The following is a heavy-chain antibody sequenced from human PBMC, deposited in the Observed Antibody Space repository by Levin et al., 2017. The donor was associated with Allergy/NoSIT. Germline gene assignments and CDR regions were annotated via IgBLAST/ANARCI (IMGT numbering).Heavy chain of an antibody. CDR2: ISSGSTTI. CDR1: GFAFSTYT. D-gene: IGHD2/OR15-2a*01. V-gene: IGHV3-48*02. Sequence: GGSLRLSCAASGFAFSTYTMNWVRQAPGKGLEWISKISSGSTTIDYADSVKGRFTTSRDNARDSLYLQMNSLRDEDTAFYFCARMKRNILHACDIWGQGTMVTVSS. J-gene: IGHJ3*02. CDR3: ARMKRNILHACDI.